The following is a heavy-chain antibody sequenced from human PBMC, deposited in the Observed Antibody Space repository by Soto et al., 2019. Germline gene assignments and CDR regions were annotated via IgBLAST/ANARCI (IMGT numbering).Heavy chain of an antibody. Sequence: PSETLSLTCAVSGGSISSGGYSWSWIRQPPGKGLEWIGYIYHSGSTYYNPSLKSRVTISVDTSKNQFSLKLSSVTAADTAVYYCASGVCSSTSCYWADAFDIWGQGTMVTVSS. D-gene: IGHD2-2*01. J-gene: IGHJ3*02. V-gene: IGHV4-30-2*01. CDR3: ASGVCSSTSCYWADAFDI. CDR1: GGSISSGGYS. CDR2: IYHSGST.